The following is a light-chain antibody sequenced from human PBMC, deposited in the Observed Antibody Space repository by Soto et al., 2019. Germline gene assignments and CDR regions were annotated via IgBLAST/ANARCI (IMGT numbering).Light chain of an antibody. V-gene: IGKV1-5*03. CDR1: QNINNW. J-gene: IGKJ2*01. Sequence: DIQMTQSPSTLSASVGDRVTITCRASQNINNWLAWYQQKPGKAPKLLIYSASTLRSGVPSRFSGSGSGTEITLTISSLEPDDFATYYCQQFDGHFGQGTKLEIK. CDR2: SAS. CDR3: QQFDGH.